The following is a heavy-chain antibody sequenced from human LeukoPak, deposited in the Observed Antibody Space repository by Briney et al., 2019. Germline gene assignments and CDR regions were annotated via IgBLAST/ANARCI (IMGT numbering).Heavy chain of an antibody. Sequence: PGGSLRLSRAASGFTVSSNYMSWVRQAPGKGLEWVSVIYSGGSTYYADSVKGRFTISRDNSKNTLYLQMNSLRAEDTAVYYCARDRPYDSSGYYSGFDYWGQGTLVTVSS. J-gene: IGHJ4*02. CDR2: IYSGGST. CDR3: ARDRPYDSSGYYSGFDY. CDR1: GFTVSSNY. D-gene: IGHD3-22*01. V-gene: IGHV3-66*01.